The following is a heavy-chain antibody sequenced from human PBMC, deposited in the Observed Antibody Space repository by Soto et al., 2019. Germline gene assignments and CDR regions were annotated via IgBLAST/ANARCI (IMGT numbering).Heavy chain of an antibody. D-gene: IGHD5-18*01. CDR3: ATHTGVPGYSYGYNWFDP. CDR2: IYYSGST. J-gene: IGHJ5*02. V-gene: IGHV4-39*01. CDR1: GGSISSSSYY. Sequence: SETLSLTCTVSGGSISSSSYYWGWIRQPPGKGLEWIGSIYYSGSTYYNPSLKSRVTISVDTSKNQFSLKLSSVTAADTAVYYCATHTGVPGYSYGYNWFDPWGQGTLVTVSS.